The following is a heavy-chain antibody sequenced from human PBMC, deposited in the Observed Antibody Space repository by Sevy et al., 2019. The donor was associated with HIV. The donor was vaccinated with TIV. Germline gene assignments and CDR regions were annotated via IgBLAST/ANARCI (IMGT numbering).Heavy chain of an antibody. D-gene: IGHD1-26*01. CDR1: GFIFRSYW. CDR3: ARDPASSGGDY. CDR2: IKQDGSEK. V-gene: IGHV3-7*03. Sequence: GGSLRLSCAASGFIFRSYWMTWVRQAPGKGLKWVANIKQDGSEKYYVDSVKGRFTISRDNTKNSLYLLMNSLRAEDTAMYYCARDPASSGGDYWGQGTLVTVSS. J-gene: IGHJ4*02.